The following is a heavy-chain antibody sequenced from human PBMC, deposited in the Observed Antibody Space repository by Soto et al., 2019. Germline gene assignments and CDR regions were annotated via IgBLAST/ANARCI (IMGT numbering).Heavy chain of an antibody. CDR1: GGTFSSYA. V-gene: IGHV1-69*13. CDR3: ATKDYGGNSANYYCMDV. Sequence: ASVKVSCKASGGTFSSYAISWVRQAPGQGLEWMGGIIPIFGTANYAQKFQGRVTITADESTSTAYMELSSLRSEDTAVYYCATKDYGGNSANYYCMDVCGHLPTVTVSS. D-gene: IGHD4-17*01. J-gene: IGHJ6*02. CDR2: IIPIFGTA.